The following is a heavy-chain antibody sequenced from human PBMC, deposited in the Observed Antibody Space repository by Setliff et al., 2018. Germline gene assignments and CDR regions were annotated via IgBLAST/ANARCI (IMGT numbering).Heavy chain of an antibody. V-gene: IGHV4-59*01. CDR1: DGSLSTYC. D-gene: IGHD5-12*01. Sequence: SETLSLTCTVSDGSLSTYCWSWIRQPPGKGLEFIGYVYYSGTANYSPSLRSRLTVIVDTSKNQFSLRLSSVTAADTAVYYCARGGTFRYFDYWGQGTLVTVSS. CDR3: ARGGTFRYFDY. CDR2: VYYSGTA. J-gene: IGHJ4*02.